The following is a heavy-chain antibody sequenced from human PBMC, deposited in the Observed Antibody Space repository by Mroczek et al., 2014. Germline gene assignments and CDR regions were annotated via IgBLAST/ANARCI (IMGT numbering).Heavy chain of an antibody. CDR3: ARDQYYLTGTTSGGFDY. D-gene: IGHD1-20*01. V-gene: IGHV6-1*01. CDR2: TYYRSKWYN. J-gene: IGHJ4*02. CDR1: GDSVSSNSAA. Sequence: QVQLQQSGPGLVKPSQTLSLTCAISGDSVSSNSAAWNWIRQSPSRGLEWLGRTYYRSKWYNDYAVSVKSRITINPDTSKNQFSLQLNSVTPEDTAVYYCARDQYYLTGTTSGGFDYWGQGTLVTVSS.